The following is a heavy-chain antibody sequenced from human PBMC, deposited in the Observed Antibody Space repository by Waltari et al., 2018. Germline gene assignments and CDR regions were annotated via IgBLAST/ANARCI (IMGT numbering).Heavy chain of an antibody. V-gene: IGHV3-48*04. CDR3: ARELRFLEWDPSFDY. D-gene: IGHD3-3*01. Sequence: EVQLVESGGGLVQPGGSLRLSCAASGFTFSSYSMNWVRQAPGKGVEWVSYISSSSSTIYYADSVKGRFTISRDNAKNSLYLQMNSLRAEDTAVYYCARELRFLEWDPSFDYWGQGTLVTVSS. CDR1: GFTFSSYS. CDR2: ISSSSSTI. J-gene: IGHJ4*02.